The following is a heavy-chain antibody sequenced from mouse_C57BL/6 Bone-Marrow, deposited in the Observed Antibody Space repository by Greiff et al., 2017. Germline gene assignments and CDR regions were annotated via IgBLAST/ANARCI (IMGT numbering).Heavy chain of an antibody. V-gene: IGHV10-3*01. CDR1: GFTFNTYA. CDR3: VREGNYYGRTSYAMDY. CDR2: IRSKSSNYAT. D-gene: IGHD1-1*01. J-gene: IGHJ4*01. Sequence: DVMLVESGGGLVQPKGSLKLSCAASGFTFNTYAMHWVRQAPGKGLEWVARIRSKSSNYATYYADSVKDRFTISRDDSQSMLYLQMNNLKTEDTAMYYCVREGNYYGRTSYAMDYWGQGTSVTVSS.